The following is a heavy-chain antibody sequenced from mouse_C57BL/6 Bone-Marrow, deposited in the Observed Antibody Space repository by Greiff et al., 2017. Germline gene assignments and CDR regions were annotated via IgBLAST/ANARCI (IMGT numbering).Heavy chain of an antibody. CDR3: TRHYGSSYFDY. J-gene: IGHJ2*01. CDR2: IRLKSDNYAT. CDR1: GFTFSNYW. V-gene: IGHV6-3*01. D-gene: IGHD1-1*01. Sequence: EVQGVESGGGLVQPGGSMKLSCVASGFTFSNYWMNWVRQSPEKGLEWVAQIRLKSDNYATHYAESVKGRFTISRDDSKSSVYLQMNNLRAEDTGIYYCTRHYGSSYFDYWGQGTTLTVSS.